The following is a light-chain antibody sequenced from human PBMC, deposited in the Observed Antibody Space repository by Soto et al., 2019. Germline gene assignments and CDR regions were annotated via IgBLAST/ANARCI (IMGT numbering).Light chain of an antibody. V-gene: IGKV1-9*01. CDR2: AAS. CDR3: QQLNTYPVT. Sequence: IQLTQSPSSLSASVGDSVTITCRASQGISRYLSWYQQKPGRAPKLLISAASTLQSGVPARFSGSGSGTVFTLSITSLQPEDFATYYCQQLNTYPVTFGGGTKVEIK. CDR1: QGISRY. J-gene: IGKJ4*01.